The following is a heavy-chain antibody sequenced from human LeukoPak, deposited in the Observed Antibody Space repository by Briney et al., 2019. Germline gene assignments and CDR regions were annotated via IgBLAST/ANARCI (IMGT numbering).Heavy chain of an antibody. CDR2: IRYDGSNK. CDR1: GFTFSSYG. Sequence: PGGSLRLSCAASGFTFSSYGMHWVRQAPGKGLEWVSFIRYDGSNKYYADSVKGRFTISRDNSKNTLYLQMNSLRAEDTAVYYCVKDYDFWSGYYSLTRGYFDYWGQGTLVTVSS. D-gene: IGHD3-3*01. V-gene: IGHV3-30*02. J-gene: IGHJ4*02. CDR3: VKDYDFWSGYYSLTRGYFDY.